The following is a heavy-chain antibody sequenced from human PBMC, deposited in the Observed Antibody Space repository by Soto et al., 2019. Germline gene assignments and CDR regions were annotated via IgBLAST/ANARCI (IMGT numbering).Heavy chain of an antibody. D-gene: IGHD4-17*01. V-gene: IGHV3-48*03. CDR1: GFTFSSYE. Sequence: PGGSLRLSCAASGFTFSSYEMNWVRQAPGKGLEWVSYISSSGSTIYYADSVKGRFTISRDNSENTLYLQMNSLRADDTAVYYCAGPAATVIFYSGMDVWGQGTTVTVSS. J-gene: IGHJ6*02. CDR3: AGPAATVIFYSGMDV. CDR2: ISSSGSTI.